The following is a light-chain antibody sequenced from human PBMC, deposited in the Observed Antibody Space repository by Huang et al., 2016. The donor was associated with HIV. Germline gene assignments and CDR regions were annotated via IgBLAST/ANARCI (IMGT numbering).Light chain of an antibody. CDR1: QNLSIY. Sequence: EIVLTQAPATLSLSPGERATPSCRASQNLSIYLAWDQQKPGQPPRILIYDASNGATGIPDSFSGSVSGTDFTLTISSLDPEDLAVYYCQQRSNWPGLTFGGGTKVEIK. CDR3: QQRSNWPGLT. J-gene: IGKJ4*01. CDR2: DAS. V-gene: IGKV3-11*01.